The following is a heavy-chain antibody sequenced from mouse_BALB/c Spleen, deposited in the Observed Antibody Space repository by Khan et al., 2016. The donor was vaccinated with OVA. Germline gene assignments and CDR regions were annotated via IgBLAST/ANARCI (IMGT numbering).Heavy chain of an antibody. J-gene: IGHJ2*01. CDR1: GYSFTSDYA. D-gene: IGHD1-1*01. CDR3: ASGSLLLRYPDYFDY. Sequence: VQLKESGPGLLKPSQSLSLTCTVSGYSFTSDYAWNWIRQLPGNKLWWMAYISYSGSTTYSPALRRRISITRDTSKNQFFLQLNSVTTEDTATYYCASGSLLLRYPDYFDYWGQGTTVTVSS. CDR2: ISYSGST. V-gene: IGHV3-2*02.